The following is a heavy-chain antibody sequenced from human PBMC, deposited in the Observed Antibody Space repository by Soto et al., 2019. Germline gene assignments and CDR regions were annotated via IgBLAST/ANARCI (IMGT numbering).Heavy chain of an antibody. CDR3: ARMGASSGYYYWFDP. D-gene: IGHD3-22*01. J-gene: IGHJ5*02. CDR1: GYSFTSYW. CDR2: IDPSDSYT. Sequence: GESLKISCKGSGYSFTSYWISWVRQMPGKGLEWMGRIDPSDSYTNYSPSFQGHVTISADKSISTAYLQWSSLKASDTAMYYCARMGASSGYYYWFDPWGQGTLVTVSS. V-gene: IGHV5-10-1*01.